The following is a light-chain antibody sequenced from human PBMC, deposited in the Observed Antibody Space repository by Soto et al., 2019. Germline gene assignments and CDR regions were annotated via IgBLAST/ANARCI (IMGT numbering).Light chain of an antibody. J-gene: IGKJ4*01. CDR3: QQCDTSPFT. Sequence: EIVLTQSPGILSLSPGERATLSCRASQSVKSNSLTWYQQKPGQAPRLLIYGTSNRATGIPDRFSGSGSGTDFTLTISRLEPEDFAVYYCQQCDTSPFTFGGGTKVEIK. V-gene: IGKV3-20*01. CDR1: QSVKSNS. CDR2: GTS.